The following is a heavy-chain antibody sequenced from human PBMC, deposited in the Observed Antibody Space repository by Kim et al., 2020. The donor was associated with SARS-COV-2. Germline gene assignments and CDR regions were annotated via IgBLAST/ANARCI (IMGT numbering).Heavy chain of an antibody. J-gene: IGHJ5*02. CDR1: GFTFSDYY. CDR2: ISSSSSYT. V-gene: IGHV3-11*06. Sequence: GGSLRLSCAASGFTFSDYYMSWIRQAPGKGLEWVSYISSSSSYTNYADSVKGRFTISRDNAKSSLYLQMNSLRAEDTAVYYCARGQWIHNWFDPWGQGTLVTVSS. D-gene: IGHD5-18*01. CDR3: ARGQWIHNWFDP.